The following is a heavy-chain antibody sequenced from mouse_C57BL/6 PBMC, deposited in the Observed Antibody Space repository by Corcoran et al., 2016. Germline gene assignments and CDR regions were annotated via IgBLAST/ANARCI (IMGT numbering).Heavy chain of an antibody. CDR2: INPNNGGT. Sequence: EVQLQQSGPELVKPGASVKISCKASGYTFTDYYMNWVKQSHGKSLEWIGDINPNNGGTSYNQKFKGKATLTADKSSSTAYMQLSSLTSEDSAVYFCAKLGQDAMDYWGQGTSVTVSS. CDR1: GYTFTDYY. V-gene: IGHV1-26*01. D-gene: IGHD4-1*01. J-gene: IGHJ4*01. CDR3: AKLGQDAMDY.